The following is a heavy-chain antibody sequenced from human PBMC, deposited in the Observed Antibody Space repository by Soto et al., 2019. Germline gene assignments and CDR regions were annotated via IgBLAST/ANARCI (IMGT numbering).Heavy chain of an antibody. CDR2: ISPRSGGT. CDR3: TKKGGGPFTFDP. Sequence: ASVKVSCKASGYTFIDYYIHWVRQAPGQGLEWMGWISPRSGGTNYAQKFRGRVTITSDTSINTAYMELTSLSSDDTAVYYCTKKGGGPFTFDPWGQGTRVTVYS. D-gene: IGHD3-16*01. CDR1: GYTFIDYY. V-gene: IGHV1-2*02. J-gene: IGHJ5*02.